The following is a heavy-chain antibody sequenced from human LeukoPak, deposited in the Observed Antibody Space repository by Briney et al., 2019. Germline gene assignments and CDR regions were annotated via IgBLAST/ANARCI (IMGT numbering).Heavy chain of an antibody. Sequence: ASVKVSCKASGYTFTSYAMHWVRQAPGQRLEWVGWINAGNGNTKYSQKFQGRVTITRDTSASTAYMELSSLRSEDTAVYYCASSHDMTTWLDVWGQGTTVTVSS. D-gene: IGHD4-11*01. V-gene: IGHV1-3*01. CDR1: GYTFTSYA. J-gene: IGHJ6*02. CDR3: ASSHDMTTWLDV. CDR2: INAGNGNT.